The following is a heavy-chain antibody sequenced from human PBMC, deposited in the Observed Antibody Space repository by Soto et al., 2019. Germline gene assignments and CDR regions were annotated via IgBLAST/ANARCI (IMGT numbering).Heavy chain of an antibody. CDR1: GYSFTSYW. Sequence: GESLKISCKGSGYSFTSYWISWVRQMPGEGLEWMGRIDPSDSYTNYSPSFQGHVTISADKSISTAYLQWSSLKASDTAMYYCARQEYSSGWYWLYGMDVWGQGTTVTVSS. D-gene: IGHD6-19*01. CDR2: IDPSDSYT. CDR3: ARQEYSSGWYWLYGMDV. J-gene: IGHJ6*02. V-gene: IGHV5-10-1*01.